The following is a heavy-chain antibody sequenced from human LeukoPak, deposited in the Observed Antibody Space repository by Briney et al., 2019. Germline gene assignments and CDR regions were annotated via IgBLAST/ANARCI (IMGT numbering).Heavy chain of an antibody. CDR2: ISNSGSST. Sequence: GGSLRLSCAAFDFSFSDSTISWVRQAAGKGLEWVSGISNSGSSTYYADSVKGRFTISRDNPKNTLYLQFSSLRAEDTAVYYCANTMVRGSYNMDVWGQGTTVTVSS. V-gene: IGHV3-23*05. CDR3: ANTMVRGSYNMDV. J-gene: IGHJ6*02. D-gene: IGHD3-10*01. CDR1: DFSFSDST.